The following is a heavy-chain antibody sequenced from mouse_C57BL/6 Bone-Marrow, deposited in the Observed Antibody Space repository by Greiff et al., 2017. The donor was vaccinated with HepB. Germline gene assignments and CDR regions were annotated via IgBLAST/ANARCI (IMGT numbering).Heavy chain of an antibody. J-gene: IGHJ1*03. D-gene: IGHD1-1*01. CDR1: GFSLTSYA. V-gene: IGHV2-9-1*01. Sequence: VKLMASGPGLVAPSQSLSITCTVSGFSLTSYAISWVRQPPGKGLEWLGVIWTGGGTNYNSALKSRLSISKDNSKSQVFLKMNSLQTDDTARYYCAREDGSSSWYFDVWGTGTTVTVSS. CDR3: AREDGSSSWYFDV. CDR2: IWTGGGT.